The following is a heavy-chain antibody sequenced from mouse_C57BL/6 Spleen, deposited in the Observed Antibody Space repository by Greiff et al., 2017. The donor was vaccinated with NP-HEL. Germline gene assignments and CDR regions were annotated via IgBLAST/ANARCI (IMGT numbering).Heavy chain of an antibody. CDR3: ARDQRWYPWFAY. CDR2: IRYDGSN. J-gene: IGHJ3*01. CDR1: GYSITSGYY. D-gene: IGHD2-1*01. V-gene: IGHV3-6*01. Sequence: EVQLQESGPGLVKPSQSLSLTCSVTGYSITSGYYWNWIRQFPGNKLEWMGYIRYDGSNNYNPFLKNQTSITRDTSKNQFFLKLNTVTTEDTATYYCARDQRWYPWFAYWGQGTLVTVSA.